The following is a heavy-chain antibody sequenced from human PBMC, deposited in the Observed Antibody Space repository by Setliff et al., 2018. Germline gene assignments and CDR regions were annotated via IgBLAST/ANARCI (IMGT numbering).Heavy chain of an antibody. Sequence: SETLSLTCTVSGGSISSYYWSWIRQPPGKGLEWIGYIYYSGSTYYNPSLKSRVTISVDTSKNQFSLKVSSVTAADTAVYYCARAPPNRYSGSYEYFYMDVWGKGTTVTVS. V-gene: IGHV4-59*08. CDR1: GGSISSYY. CDR3: ARAPPNRYSGSYEYFYMDV. D-gene: IGHD1-26*01. J-gene: IGHJ6*03. CDR2: IYYSGST.